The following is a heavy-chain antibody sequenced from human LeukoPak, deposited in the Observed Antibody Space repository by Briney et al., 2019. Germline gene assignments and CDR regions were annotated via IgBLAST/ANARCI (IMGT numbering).Heavy chain of an antibody. CDR1: GGSISSYY. CDR3: ARSDERRHKDAFDI. J-gene: IGHJ3*02. V-gene: IGHV4-4*07. Sequence: SETLSLTCTVSGGSISSYYWSWIRQPAGKGLEWIGRIYTSGSTNYNPSLKSRVTMSVETSKNQFSLKLSSVTAADTAVYYCARSDERRHKDAFDIWGQGTMVTVSS. CDR2: IYTSGST.